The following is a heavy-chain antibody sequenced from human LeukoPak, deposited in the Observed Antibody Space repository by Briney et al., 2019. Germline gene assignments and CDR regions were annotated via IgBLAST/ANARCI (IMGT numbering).Heavy chain of an antibody. D-gene: IGHD4-11*01. J-gene: IGHJ4*02. Sequence: PGGSLRLSCVASRFTFSHFGMHWVRQAPGKGLEWVAVIWGDATNQYYADSVKGRFTISRDNSRNTVFLQMNNLRVEDSAVYFCAKDAQRGFDYSNSLESWGQGTLVTVSS. CDR2: IWGDATNQ. CDR1: RFTFSHFG. V-gene: IGHV3-33*06. CDR3: AKDAQRGFDYSNSLES.